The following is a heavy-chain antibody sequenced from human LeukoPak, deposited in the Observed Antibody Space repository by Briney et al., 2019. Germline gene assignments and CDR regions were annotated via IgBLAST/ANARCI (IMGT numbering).Heavy chain of an antibody. CDR2: IIPIFGTA. CDR3: AATGDTAMVGPFDY. D-gene: IGHD5-18*01. J-gene: IGHJ4*02. Sequence: SVKVSCKASGGTFSSYAISWVRQAPGQGLEWMGGIIPIFGTANYAQKFQGRVTITADESTSTAYMELSSLRSEDTAVYYCAATGDTAMVGPFDYWGQGTLVTVSS. V-gene: IGHV1-69*01. CDR1: GGTFSSYA.